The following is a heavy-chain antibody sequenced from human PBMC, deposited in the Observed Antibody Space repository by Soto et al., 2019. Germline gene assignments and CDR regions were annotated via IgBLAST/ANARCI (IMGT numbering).Heavy chain of an antibody. CDR1: GFTFSSYG. V-gene: IGHV3-30*03. D-gene: IGHD2-2*02. CDR3: ARDLGYCSSTSCYSPDYYYYGMDV. J-gene: IGHJ6*02. Sequence: QVQLVESGGGVVQPGRSLRLSCAASGFTFSSYGMHWVRQAPGKGLEWVAVISYDGSNKYYADSVKGRFTISRDNSKNTLYLQMNSLRAEDTAVYYCARDLGYCSSTSCYSPDYYYYGMDVWGQGTTVTVSS. CDR2: ISYDGSNK.